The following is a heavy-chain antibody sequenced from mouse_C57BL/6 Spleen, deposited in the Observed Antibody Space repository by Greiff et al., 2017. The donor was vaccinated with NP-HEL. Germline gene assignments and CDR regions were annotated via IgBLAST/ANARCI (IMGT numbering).Heavy chain of an antibody. D-gene: IGHD2-4*01. V-gene: IGHV1-50*01. Sequence: QVQLQQPGAELVKPGASVKLSCKASGSTFPSYWLQGVNERPGPGLGWIGGIDPPDSYTNYNQKFKGKATLTVDTTSSTAYMQLSGLTSDDTAVYYCARRSENDYAMYYWGQGTSVTVSS. J-gene: IGHJ4*01. CDR1: GSTFPSYW. CDR3: ARRSENDYAMYY. CDR2: IDPPDSYT.